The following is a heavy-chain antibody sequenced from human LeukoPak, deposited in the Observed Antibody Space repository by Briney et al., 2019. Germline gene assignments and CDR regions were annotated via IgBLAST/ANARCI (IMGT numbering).Heavy chain of an antibody. Sequence: GGSLRLSCAASGFTFSSYGLSWVRQAPGKGLEWASGISSSGGGTYYADSVKGRFTISRDNSKNTLYLQMNSLRAEDTAVYFCAKDFSSSYYYYGLDVWGQGTTVTVSS. J-gene: IGHJ6*02. CDR3: AKDFSSSYYYYGLDV. D-gene: IGHD2-2*01. CDR2: ISSSGGGT. V-gene: IGHV3-23*01. CDR1: GFTFSSYG.